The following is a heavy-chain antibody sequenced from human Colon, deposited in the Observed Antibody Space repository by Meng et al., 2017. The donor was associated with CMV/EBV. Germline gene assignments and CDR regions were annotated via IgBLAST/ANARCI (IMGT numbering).Heavy chain of an antibody. CDR3: ATVSSGYYLYFQH. J-gene: IGHJ1*01. V-gene: IGHV1-2*02. CDR1: GYTFTDYY. D-gene: IGHD3-22*01. CDR2: INPNSGGT. Sequence: QVQLVQSGAEVKKPGASVKVSCKASGYTFTDYYMHWVRQAPGQGLEWMGWINPNSGGTNYAQKFQGRVTMTRDTSISTAYMELSRLRSDDAAVYYCATVSSGYYLYFQHWGQGTLVTVSS.